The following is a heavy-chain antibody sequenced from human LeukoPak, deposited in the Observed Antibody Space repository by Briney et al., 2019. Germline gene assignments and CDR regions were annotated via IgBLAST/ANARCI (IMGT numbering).Heavy chain of an antibody. J-gene: IGHJ5*02. CDR1: GFTFSYYT. Sequence: GGSLTLSCAASGFTFSYYTMSWVRQAPGKGLEWVSSISSTSSSIYYADSVKGRFTISKDNAKNSLYLQMSSLRVEDTSVYYCARDDVAWNDVHWFDPWGQGTLVTVSS. CDR2: ISSTSSSI. CDR3: ARDDVAWNDVHWFDP. V-gene: IGHV3-21*01. D-gene: IGHD1-1*01.